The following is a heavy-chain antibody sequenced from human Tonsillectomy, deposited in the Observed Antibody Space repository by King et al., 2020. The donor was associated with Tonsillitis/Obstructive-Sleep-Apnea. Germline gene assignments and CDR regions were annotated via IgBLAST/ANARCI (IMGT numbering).Heavy chain of an antibody. D-gene: IGHD1-1*01. J-gene: IGHJ3*02. V-gene: IGHV1-2*02. CDR2: INPNSGGT. CDR3: ATWIDAFDI. CDR1: GYTFTGQY. Sequence: VQLVESGAEVKKPGASVKVSCTASGYTFTGQYMHWVRQAPGQGLEWMGWINPNSGGTKYAQKFQGRVTMTRDTSISTAYMELSRLRSDDTAVYYCATWIDAFDIWGQGTMVTVSS.